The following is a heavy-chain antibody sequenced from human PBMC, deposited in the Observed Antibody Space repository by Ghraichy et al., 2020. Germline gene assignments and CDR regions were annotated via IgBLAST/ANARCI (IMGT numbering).Heavy chain of an antibody. CDR2: IVVGSGNT. D-gene: IGHD3-10*01. CDR1: GFTFASST. CDR3: AAIYYGSGSYPFDY. J-gene: IGHJ4*02. Sequence: PVKVSCKASGFTFASSTVQWVRQARGQRLEWIGWIVVGSGNTNYAQKFQERVTITRDMSTSTAYMELSSLRSEDTAVYYCAAIYYGSGSYPFDYWGQGTLVTVSS. V-gene: IGHV1-58*01.